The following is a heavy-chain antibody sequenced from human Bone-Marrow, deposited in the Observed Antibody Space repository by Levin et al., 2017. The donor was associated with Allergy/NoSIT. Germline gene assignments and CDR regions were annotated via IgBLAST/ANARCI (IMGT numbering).Heavy chain of an antibody. CDR1: GGSISSYS. CDR3: ARTTVTNYMDV. CDR2: FHYRGVT. D-gene: IGHD4-17*01. V-gene: IGHV4-59*01. J-gene: IGHJ6*03. Sequence: SETLSLTCTVSGGSISSYSWSWIRQPPGKGLEWVGYFHYRGVTYYNPSLKSRVIISLDTSKNQFSLKLSSVTAADTAVYYCARTTVTNYMDVWGKGTTVTVSS.